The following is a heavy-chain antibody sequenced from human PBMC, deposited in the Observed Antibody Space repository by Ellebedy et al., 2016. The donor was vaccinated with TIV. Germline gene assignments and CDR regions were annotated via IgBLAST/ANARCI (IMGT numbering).Heavy chain of an antibody. J-gene: IGHJ5*02. CDR2: IYYSGST. Sequence: SETLSLTCTVSGGSISSSSYYWGWTRQPPGKGLEWIGSIYYSGSTYYNPSLKSRVTISVDTSKNQFSLKLSSVTAADTAVYYCVLARGGSSWHNWFDPWGQGTLVTVSS. V-gene: IGHV4-39*07. D-gene: IGHD6-13*01. CDR1: GGSISSSSYY. CDR3: VLARGGSSWHNWFDP.